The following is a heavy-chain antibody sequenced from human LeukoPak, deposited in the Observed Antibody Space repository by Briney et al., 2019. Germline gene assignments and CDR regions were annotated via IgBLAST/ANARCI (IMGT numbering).Heavy chain of an antibody. Sequence: GGSLRLSCAASGFTFSSYWMHWVRKAPGKGLVWVSRINSDGSSTSYADSVKGRFTISRDNAKNTLYLQMNSLRAEDTAVYYCARDQQDYDFWSGTTNWFDPWGQGTLVTVSS. CDR3: ARDQQDYDFWSGTTNWFDP. CDR2: INSDGSST. CDR1: GFTFSSYW. V-gene: IGHV3-74*01. D-gene: IGHD3-3*01. J-gene: IGHJ5*02.